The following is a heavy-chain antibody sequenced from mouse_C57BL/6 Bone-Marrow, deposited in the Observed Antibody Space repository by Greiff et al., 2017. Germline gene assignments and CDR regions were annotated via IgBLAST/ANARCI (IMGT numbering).Heavy chain of an antibody. CDR2: IYPRSGNT. CDR3: ARGGSYDGYLDY. V-gene: IGHV1-81*01. D-gene: IGHD2-3*01. Sequence: VQLQQSGAELARPGASVKLSCKASGYTFTSYGISWVKQRTGQGLEWIGEIYPRSGNTYYNEKFKGKATLTADKSSSTAYMQLRSLTSEDSAVYVCARGGSYDGYLDYWGQGTTLTVSS. J-gene: IGHJ2*01. CDR1: GYTFTSYG.